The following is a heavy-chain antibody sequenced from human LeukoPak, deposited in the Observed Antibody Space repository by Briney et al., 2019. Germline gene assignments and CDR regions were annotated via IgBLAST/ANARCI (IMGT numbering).Heavy chain of an antibody. D-gene: IGHD1-1*01. J-gene: IGHJ4*02. CDR1: GFTFSNSG. CDR2: TSSDERNV. V-gene: IGHV3-30*02. CDR3: AKDCHGSYTD. Sequence: GGSLRLSCAASGFTFSNSGMHWVRQAPGKGLEWVAYTSSDERNVKYADSVKGRFTVSRDYSKSTLYLQMNGLRDDDTAMYYCAKDCHGSYTDWGQGTLVIVSS.